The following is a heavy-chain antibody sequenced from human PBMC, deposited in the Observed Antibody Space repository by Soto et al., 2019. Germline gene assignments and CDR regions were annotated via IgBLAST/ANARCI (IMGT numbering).Heavy chain of an antibody. Sequence: QLQLQESGPGLLKPSETLSLTCTVSGDSVATGDYWWAWIRQPPGKGLEWIGSVYHSGTIWYSPSRKSRLTVSVDTSKNQFSLTLSSVTAADTAVYYCSRQIARALWGFEIWGQGTMVTASS. CDR2: VYHSGTI. D-gene: IGHD3-16*01. CDR1: GDSVATGDYW. CDR3: SRQIARALWGFEI. V-gene: IGHV4-39*01. J-gene: IGHJ3*02.